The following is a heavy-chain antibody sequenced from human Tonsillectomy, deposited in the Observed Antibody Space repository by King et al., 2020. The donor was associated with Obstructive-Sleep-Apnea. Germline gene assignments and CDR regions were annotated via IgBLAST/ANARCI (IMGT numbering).Heavy chain of an antibody. CDR1: GFSFDDYA. V-gene: IGHV3-9*01. Sequence: VQLVESGGGLVQPGRSLRLSCAASGFSFDDYAMHWVRQAPGKGLEWVSGINWNSGNIGYADSVKGRFTISRDNAENSLYLQMNSLRAEDTALYYCVKDRAGGVPDAFDIWGQGTMVTVSS. CDR2: INWNSGNI. D-gene: IGHD3-16*01. CDR3: VKDRAGGVPDAFDI. J-gene: IGHJ3*02.